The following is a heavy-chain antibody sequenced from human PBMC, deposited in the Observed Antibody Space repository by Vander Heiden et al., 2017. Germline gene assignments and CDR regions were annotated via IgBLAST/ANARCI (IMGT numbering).Heavy chain of an antibody. CDR2: ISGSGGST. Sequence: EVQLLESGGGLVQPGGSLRLSCAASGFTLRSYAVSGVRQAPGKGLEWVSAISGSGGSTYYADSVKGRFTISRDNSKNTLYLQMNSLRAEDTAVYYCAKGYDFWSGFTTPPEFDPWGQGTLVTVSS. CDR3: AKGYDFWSGFTTPPEFDP. CDR1: GFTLRSYA. V-gene: IGHV3-23*01. D-gene: IGHD3-3*01. J-gene: IGHJ5*02.